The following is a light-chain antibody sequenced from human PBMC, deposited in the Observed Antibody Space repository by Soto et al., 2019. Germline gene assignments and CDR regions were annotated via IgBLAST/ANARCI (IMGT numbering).Light chain of an antibody. CDR2: AAS. J-gene: IGKJ1*01. CDR1: QAISNY. Sequence: DIPMTQSPSSLSASVGDRVTITSRASQAISNYLAWYQQKPGEVPNLLIYAASTLQSGVPSRFSGSGSGTDFTLTINSLQPEDVATYYCQKYNSAPWTFGQGTKVEIK. CDR3: QKYNSAPWT. V-gene: IGKV1-27*01.